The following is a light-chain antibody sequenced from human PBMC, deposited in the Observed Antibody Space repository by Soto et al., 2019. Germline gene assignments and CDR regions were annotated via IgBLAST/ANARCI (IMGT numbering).Light chain of an antibody. J-gene: IGKJ3*01. CDR3: QQYGSSPPVT. Sequence: EIVLTQSPGTLSLSPGERATLSCRASQSLSSSYLAWYQQKPGQAPRLLIYGASRRATGIPDRFSGSGSGTDFTLTISRLAPEDFAMYYCQQYGSSPPVTFGPGTKVDI. CDR2: GAS. CDR1: QSLSSSY. V-gene: IGKV3-20*01.